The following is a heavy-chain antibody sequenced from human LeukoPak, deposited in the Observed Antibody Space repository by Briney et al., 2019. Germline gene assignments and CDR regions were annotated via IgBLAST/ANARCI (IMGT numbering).Heavy chain of an antibody. Sequence: PGGSLRLSCAASGFTVSSNYMSWVRQAPGKGLEWVSVIYGGGSTYYADSVKGRFTISRDNSKNTLYLQMNSLRAEDTAMYYCARDLGDSSGYYFGNYWGQGTLVTVSS. D-gene: IGHD3-22*01. V-gene: IGHV3-53*01. CDR3: ARDLGDSSGYYFGNY. CDR2: IYGGGST. J-gene: IGHJ4*02. CDR1: GFTVSSNY.